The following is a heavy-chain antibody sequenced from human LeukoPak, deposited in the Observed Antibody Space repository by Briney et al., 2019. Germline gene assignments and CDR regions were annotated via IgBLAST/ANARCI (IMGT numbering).Heavy chain of an antibody. CDR3: ARDLVRFGGWYDH. D-gene: IGHD2-15*01. CDR1: GFTFSSYA. CDR2: IGGGGNGFTT. J-gene: IGHJ5*02. V-gene: IGHV3-23*01. Sequence: GGSLRLSCAASGFTFSSYAMSWVRQAPGRGLEWVSAIGGGGNGFTTYYGEFMKGRFTISRDNSKNTLYLQMNSLRAEDTAVYYCARDLVRFGGWYDHWGQGTLVTVSS.